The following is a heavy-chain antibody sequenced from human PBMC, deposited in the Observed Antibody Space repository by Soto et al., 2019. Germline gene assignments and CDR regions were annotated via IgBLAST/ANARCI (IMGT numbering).Heavy chain of an antibody. V-gene: IGHV3-53*01. Sequence: GGSLRLSCAASGFTVSSNYMSWVRQAPGKGLEWVSVIYSGGSTYYADSVKGRFTISRDNSKNTLYLQTNSLRAEDTAVYYCARPRQDYCISTSSFYYYYGMDVWGHGTTVTFSS. CDR3: ARPRQDYCISTSSFYYYYGMDV. D-gene: IGHD2-2*01. J-gene: IGHJ6*02. CDR2: IYSGGST. CDR1: GFTVSSNY.